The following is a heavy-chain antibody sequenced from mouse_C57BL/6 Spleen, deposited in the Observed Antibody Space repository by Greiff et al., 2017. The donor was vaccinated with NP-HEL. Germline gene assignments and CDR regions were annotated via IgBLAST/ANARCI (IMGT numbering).Heavy chain of an antibody. CDR3: AREGRGYFDY. Sequence: VQLQQSGPVLVKPGASVKMSCKASGYTFTDYYMNWVKQSHGKSLEWIGVINPYNGGTSYNQKFKGKATLTVDKSSSTAYMELNSLTSEDSAVYYCAREGRGYFDYWGQGTTLTVSS. J-gene: IGHJ2*01. CDR2: INPYNGGT. CDR1: GYTFTDYY. V-gene: IGHV1-19*01.